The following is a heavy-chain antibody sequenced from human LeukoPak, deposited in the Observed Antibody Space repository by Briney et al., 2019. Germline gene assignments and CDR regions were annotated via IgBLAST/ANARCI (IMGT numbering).Heavy chain of an antibody. CDR2: TYYRSKWYN. CDR3: ARKLGGAFDI. V-gene: IGHV6-1*01. J-gene: IGHJ3*02. D-gene: IGHD1-26*01. Sequence: SQTLSLTCALSGDSVSSNSAAWNWIRKSPSRGLEWLGRTYYRSKWYNEYAVSVKSRIIINPDTSKNQFSLQLNSVTAEDTAVYYCARKLGGAFDIWGQGTMVTVSS. CDR1: GDSVSSNSAA.